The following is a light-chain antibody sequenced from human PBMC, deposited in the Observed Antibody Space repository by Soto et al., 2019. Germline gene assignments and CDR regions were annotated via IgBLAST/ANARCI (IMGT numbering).Light chain of an antibody. Sequence: EIVLTQSPDTLSLSPGERATLSCRVSQSVSSDYLAWYQQKPGQAPRLLIYGASTRAAGIPDRFSGSGSGTDFSLTXSXLEPEDFAVYYCQQYDDSETFGQGTKVEIK. CDR2: GAS. CDR1: QSVSSDY. CDR3: QQYDDSET. V-gene: IGKV3-20*01. J-gene: IGKJ1*01.